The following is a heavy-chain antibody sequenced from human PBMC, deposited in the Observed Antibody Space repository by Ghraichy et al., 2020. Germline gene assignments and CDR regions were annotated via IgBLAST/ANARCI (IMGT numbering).Heavy chain of an antibody. D-gene: IGHD3-10*01. J-gene: IGHJ5*02. CDR1: DGSISSGDYY. Sequence: SETLSLTCTVSDGSISSGDYYWSWIRQPPGKGLEWIGFIYYSGSTYYNPSLKSRVTISVDTSKKQFSLRLSSVTAADTAVYYCARLWFGEFFPTNWFDPWGQGTLVTVSS. CDR2: IYYSGST. CDR3: ARLWFGEFFPTNWFDP. V-gene: IGHV4-30-4*01.